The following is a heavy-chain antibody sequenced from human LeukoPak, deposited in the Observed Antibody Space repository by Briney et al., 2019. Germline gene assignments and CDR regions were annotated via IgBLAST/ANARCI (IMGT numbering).Heavy chain of an antibody. V-gene: IGHV1-2*02. CDR1: GYTSKGYY. J-gene: IGHJ4*02. CDR3: AREISDYASAY. CDR2: INPSSGDT. Sequence: GASVKVSCKASGYTSKGYYLHWVRQAPGQGLEWMGWINPSSGDTRYAQKFQGRVTMTSDTSITTAYMDLSRLTSDDTAVYYCAREISDYASAYWGQGTLVTVSS. D-gene: IGHD4-17*01.